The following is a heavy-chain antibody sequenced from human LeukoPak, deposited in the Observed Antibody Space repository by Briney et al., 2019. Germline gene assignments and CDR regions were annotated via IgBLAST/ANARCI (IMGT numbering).Heavy chain of an antibody. CDR2: MNPNSGNT. J-gene: IGHJ4*02. D-gene: IGHD3-22*01. Sequence: ASVKVSCKASGYTFTSYDINWVRQATGQGLEWMGWMNPNSGNTGYAQKFQGRVTMTRNTSISTAYMELSSLRSEDTAVYYCARAIEAYYYDSSGPREFGYWGQGTLVTVSS. CDR3: ARAIEAYYYDSSGPREFGY. CDR1: GYTFTSYD. V-gene: IGHV1-8*01.